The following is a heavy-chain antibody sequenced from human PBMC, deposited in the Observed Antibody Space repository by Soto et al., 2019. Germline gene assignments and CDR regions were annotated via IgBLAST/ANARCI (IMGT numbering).Heavy chain of an antibody. J-gene: IGHJ4*02. CDR1: GFTFSSYA. CDR2: VSGSGGST. Sequence: EVQLLESGGGLVQPGGSLRLSCAASGFTFSSYAMRWVRQAPGKGLEWVSAVSGSGGSTYYSDSVKGRFTISRDNSKNTLYLQMNSLRAEDTAVYYCARRGPGTYFDYWGQGTLVTVSS. CDR3: ARRGPGTYFDY. D-gene: IGHD6-13*01. V-gene: IGHV3-23*01.